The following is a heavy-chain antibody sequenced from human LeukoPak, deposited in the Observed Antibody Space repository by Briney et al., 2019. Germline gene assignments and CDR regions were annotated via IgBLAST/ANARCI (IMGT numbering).Heavy chain of an antibody. CDR2: IRSKAYGGTT. CDR1: GFTFGDYA. V-gene: IGHV3-49*04. Sequence: GRSLRLSCTASGFTFGDYAMSWVRQAPGKGLEWVGFIRSKAYGGTTEYDASVKGRFTISRDDSKSIAYLQMNSLKTEDTAVYYCTRSRIVVVTAVPDAFDIWGQGTMVTVSS. D-gene: IGHD2-21*02. J-gene: IGHJ3*02. CDR3: TRSRIVVVTAVPDAFDI.